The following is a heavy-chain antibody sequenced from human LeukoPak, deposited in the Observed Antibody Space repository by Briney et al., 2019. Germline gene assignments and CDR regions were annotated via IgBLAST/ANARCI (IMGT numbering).Heavy chain of an antibody. CDR3: AAGDTNCSSTSCYFREFDP. Sequence: VASVKVSCKASGFTFTSSAMQWVRQARGQRLEWIGWIVVGSGNTNYAQKFQERVTITRDMSTSTAYMELSSLRSEDTAVYYCAAGDTNCSSTSCYFREFDPWGQGTLVTVSS. D-gene: IGHD2-2*01. J-gene: IGHJ5*02. V-gene: IGHV1-58*02. CDR1: GFTFTSSA. CDR2: IVVGSGNT.